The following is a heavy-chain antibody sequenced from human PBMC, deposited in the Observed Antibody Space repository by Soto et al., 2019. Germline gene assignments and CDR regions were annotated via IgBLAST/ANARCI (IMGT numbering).Heavy chain of an antibody. V-gene: IGHV4-31*02. CDR2: VYHTGTT. Sequence: HLQESGPGLVKPSQTLSLTCVVSGGPVSGDDLYWSCILHLPGKGLEWIANVYHTGTTYYNPYLKSRVSMSVDTSQNQFSLILASVTAADTAVYYCARALVTDYNSRDYHYYFAMDVWGQGTSVTVSS. J-gene: IGHJ6*02. CDR1: GGPVSGDDLY. D-gene: IGHD3-22*01. CDR3: ARALVTDYNSRDYHYYFAMDV.